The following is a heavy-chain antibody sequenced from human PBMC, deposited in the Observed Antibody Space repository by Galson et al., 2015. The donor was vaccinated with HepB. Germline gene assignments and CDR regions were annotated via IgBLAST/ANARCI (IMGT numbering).Heavy chain of an antibody. CDR1: GYTFTTYF. J-gene: IGHJ3*02. CDR2: INPSDGST. D-gene: IGHD3-3*02. CDR3: TRAFSTSDAFDI. Sequence: SVKVSCKASGYTFTTYFIHWVRQAPGQGLEWMAIINPSDGSTTYAQKFQGRLTLTRDTSTTTVYMELSSLRSEDTAVYYCTRAFSTSDAFDIWGQGTMVTVSS. V-gene: IGHV1-46*01.